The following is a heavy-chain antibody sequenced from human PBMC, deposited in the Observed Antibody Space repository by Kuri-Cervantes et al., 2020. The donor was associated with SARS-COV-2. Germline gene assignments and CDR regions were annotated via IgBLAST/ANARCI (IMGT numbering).Heavy chain of an antibody. V-gene: IGHV4-61*05. Sequence: SETLSLTCSVSRGSINSHGSITSNFWTWIRQPPGRGLKWIGDVHSSGSTNYNPSLEGRVTISTDTSKNQFSLRLNSVTAADTAVYYCARYGPPRYYFDYWGQGTLVTVSS. CDR3: ARYGPPRYYFDY. D-gene: IGHD4-17*01. CDR2: VHSSGST. J-gene: IGHJ4*02. CDR1: RGSINSHGSITSNF.